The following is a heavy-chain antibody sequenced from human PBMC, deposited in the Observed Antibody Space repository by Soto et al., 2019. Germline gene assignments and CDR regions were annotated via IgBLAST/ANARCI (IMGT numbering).Heavy chain of an antibody. CDR1: GFTFSSYA. CDR2: ISGSGGST. Sequence: GGSLRLSCAASGFTFSSYAMSWVRQAPGKGLEWVSAISGSGGSTYYADSVKGRFTISRDNSKNTLYLQMNSLRAEDTAVYYCAKPLPSYSSSWYGYFDYWGQGTLVTVSS. CDR3: AKPLPSYSSSWYGYFDY. J-gene: IGHJ4*02. D-gene: IGHD6-13*01. V-gene: IGHV3-23*01.